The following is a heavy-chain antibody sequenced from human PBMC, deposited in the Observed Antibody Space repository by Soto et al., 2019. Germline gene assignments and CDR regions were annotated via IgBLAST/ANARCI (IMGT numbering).Heavy chain of an antibody. J-gene: IGHJ6*02. V-gene: IGHV1-24*01. CDR1: GYTLTELS. D-gene: IGHD3-22*01. CDR3: ATSRGYYDSSGYYQTPGGMDV. CDR2: FDPEDGET. Sequence: ASVKVFCKVSGYTLTELSMHWVRQAPGKGLEWMGGFDPEDGETIYAQKFQGRVTMTEDTSTDTAYMELSSLRSEDTAVYYCATSRGYYDSSGYYQTPGGMDVWGQGTTVTVSS.